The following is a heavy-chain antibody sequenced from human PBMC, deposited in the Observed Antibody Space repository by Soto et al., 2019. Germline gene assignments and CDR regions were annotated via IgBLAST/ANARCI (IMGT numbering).Heavy chain of an antibody. J-gene: IGHJ2*01. Sequence: EVQLVESGGGLVQPGGSLRLSCAASGFTFSSYWMSWVRQAPGKGLEWVANIKQDGSEKYYVDSVKGRFTISRDNAKNSLYLQMNSLRAEDTAVYYCAREDSQYYDFWSGYIRAARGWYFDLWGRGTLVTVSS. CDR2: IKQDGSEK. CDR3: AREDSQYYDFWSGYIRAARGWYFDL. V-gene: IGHV3-7*01. D-gene: IGHD3-3*01. CDR1: GFTFSSYW.